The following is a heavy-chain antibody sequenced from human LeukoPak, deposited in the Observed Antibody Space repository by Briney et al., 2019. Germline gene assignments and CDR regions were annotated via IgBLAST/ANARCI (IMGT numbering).Heavy chain of an antibody. J-gene: IGHJ4*02. CDR1: GFTFRSYG. CDR3: AKDPYYDSNGYPAYLDY. V-gene: IGHV3-30*02. Sequence: GGSLRLSCAASGFTFRSYGMHWVRQAPGKGLEWVAFIRYDGSDTYSAGSVKGRFTISRDNSKNTLYLQMISLTAEDTAVYYCAKDPYYDSNGYPAYLDYWGQGTQVPVSS. D-gene: IGHD3-22*01. CDR2: IRYDGSDT.